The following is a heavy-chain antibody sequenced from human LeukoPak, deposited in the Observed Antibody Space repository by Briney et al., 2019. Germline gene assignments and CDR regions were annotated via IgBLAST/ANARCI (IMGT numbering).Heavy chain of an antibody. J-gene: IGHJ4*02. V-gene: IGHV3-53*01. CDR3: ARVGYSSGWPSFDH. D-gene: IGHD6-19*01. CDR1: GFTVSSNY. CDR2: IYSGGST. Sequence: GGSLRLSCAASGFTVSSNYMSWVRQAPGKGLEWVSVIYSGGSTYYADSVKGRFTISRDNSKNTLYLQMNSLRAEDTAVYYCARVGYSSGWPSFDHWGQGTLVTVSS.